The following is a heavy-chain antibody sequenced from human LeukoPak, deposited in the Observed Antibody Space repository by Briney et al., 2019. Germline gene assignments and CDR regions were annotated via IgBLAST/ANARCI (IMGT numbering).Heavy chain of an antibody. Sequence: GGSLRLSCAASGFTFSGYAMNWVRQAPGKGLEWVSYISSSGSTIYYADSVKGRFTISRDNAKNSLYLQMNSLRAEDTAVYYCAELGITMIGGVWGKGTTVTISS. V-gene: IGHV3-48*03. CDR1: GFTFSGYA. J-gene: IGHJ6*04. D-gene: IGHD3-10*02. CDR3: AELGITMIGGV. CDR2: ISSSGSTI.